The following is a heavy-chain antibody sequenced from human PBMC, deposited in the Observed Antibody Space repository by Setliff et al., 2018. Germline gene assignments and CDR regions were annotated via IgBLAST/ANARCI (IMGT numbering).Heavy chain of an antibody. CDR1: GFTFSSYE. CDR3: ARVFPMVGATERRAFDI. V-gene: IGHV3-48*03. J-gene: IGHJ3*02. Sequence: GSLRLSCAASGFTFSSYEVNWVRQAPGKGLEWVSYISSSGSTMYYADSVKGRFTISRDNAKNSLYLQMNSLRAEDTAVYYCARVFPMVGATERRAFDIWGQGTVVTVSS. CDR2: ISSSGSTM. D-gene: IGHD1-26*01.